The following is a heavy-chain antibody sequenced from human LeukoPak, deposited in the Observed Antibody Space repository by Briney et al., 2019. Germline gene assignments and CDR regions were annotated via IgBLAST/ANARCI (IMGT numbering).Heavy chain of an antibody. J-gene: IGHJ4*02. Sequence: SETLSLTCAVYGGSFSGYYWSWIRQPPGKGLEWIGSIYYSGSTYYNPSLKSRVTISVDTSKNQFSLKLSSVTPEDTAVYYCARDPLNGDHFDYWGQGTLVTVSS. CDR1: GGSFSGYY. CDR3: ARDPLNGDHFDY. V-gene: IGHV4-34*01. D-gene: IGHD2-8*01. CDR2: IYYSGST.